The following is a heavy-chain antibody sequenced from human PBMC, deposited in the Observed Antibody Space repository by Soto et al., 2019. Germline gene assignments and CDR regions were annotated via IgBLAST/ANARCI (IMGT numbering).Heavy chain of an antibody. V-gene: IGHV4-30-2*01. CDR2: IYHSGAT. CDR1: GGAITSGGYS. J-gene: IGHJ5*02. D-gene: IGHD3-22*01. Sequence: PSETLSLTCAVSGGAITSGGYSWSWIRQPPGKGLNLIGYIYHSGATYYSPSLKGRITISMDSDKNQSSLRLSSVTVADTAVYYCARGEGYYYGSRGLSFSWFDPWGQGALVTVSS. CDR3: ARGEGYYYGSRGLSFSWFDP.